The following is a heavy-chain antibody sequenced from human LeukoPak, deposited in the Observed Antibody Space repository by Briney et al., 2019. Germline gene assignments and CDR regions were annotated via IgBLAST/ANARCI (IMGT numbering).Heavy chain of an antibody. D-gene: IGHD3-22*01. Sequence: SSETLSLTCVVYGGSFSGYFWSWIRQPREKGLEWIGEITPSGSTNYNPSLKSRVSISIDTSKKKLSLRLTSVTAADSAVYYCASSFYYDSRDYWGQGTLVTVSS. V-gene: IGHV4-34*01. CDR2: ITPSGST. CDR1: GGSFSGYF. J-gene: IGHJ4*02. CDR3: ASSFYYDSRDY.